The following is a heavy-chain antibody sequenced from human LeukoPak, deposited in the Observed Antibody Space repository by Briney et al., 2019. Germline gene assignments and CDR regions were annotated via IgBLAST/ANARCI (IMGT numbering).Heavy chain of an antibody. J-gene: IGHJ6*03. CDR3: ARVWSSSYYYYYYMDV. CDR1: GGTFSSYA. V-gene: IGHV1-69*05. Sequence: SVKVSCKASGGTFSSYAISWVRQAPGQGLEWMGGIIPIFGTANYAQKFQGRVTITTDESTSTAYMELSSLRSEDTAVYYCARVWSSSYYYYYYMDVWGKGTTVTVSS. CDR2: IIPIFGTA. D-gene: IGHD6-13*01.